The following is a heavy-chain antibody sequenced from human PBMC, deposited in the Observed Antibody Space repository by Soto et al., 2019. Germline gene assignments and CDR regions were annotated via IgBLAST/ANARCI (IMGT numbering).Heavy chain of an antibody. V-gene: IGHV3-49*03. CDR3: TTDSYITSIIVRFDY. D-gene: IGHD3-22*01. Sequence: GGSLRLSCTASGFTFGDYAMSWFRQAPGKGLEWVGFIRSKAYGGITEYAASVKGRFTISRDDSKSIAYLQMNSLKTEDTAVYYCTTDSYITSIIVRFDYWGHGTLVTVSS. J-gene: IGHJ4*01. CDR2: IRSKAYGGIT. CDR1: GFTFGDYA.